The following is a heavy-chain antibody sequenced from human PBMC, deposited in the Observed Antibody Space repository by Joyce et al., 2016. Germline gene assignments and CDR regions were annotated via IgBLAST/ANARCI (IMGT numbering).Heavy chain of an antibody. V-gene: IGHV3-48*03. J-gene: IGHJ4*02. Sequence: EVHLVESGGGLVQPGGSLRLSCAASGIIFSSKEMNWVRQAPGKGLEWMSSINSDDSRIHYADSVRGRFTIARDNARNSLYLEMNYLRVEDAAIYYCTTPSCANWGQGSLVTVSS. CDR2: INSDDSRI. CDR1: GIIFSSKE. CDR3: TTPSCAN. D-gene: IGHD2-2*01.